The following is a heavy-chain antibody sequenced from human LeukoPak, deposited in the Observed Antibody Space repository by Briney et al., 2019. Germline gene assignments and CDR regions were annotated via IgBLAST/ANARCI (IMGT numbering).Heavy chain of an antibody. CDR3: TKEHYYGSGSYPEY. J-gene: IGHJ4*02. D-gene: IGHD3-10*01. CDR2: INTDGSGT. CDR1: GFTFSNYW. Sequence: PGGSLRLSCAASGFTFSNYWMHWVRQAPGKGLVWVSRINTDGSGTFYADSVKGRFTISRDNAKNTLYLQMNSLRAEDTAVYHCTKEHYYGSGSYPEYWGQGVLVTVSS. V-gene: IGHV3-74*01.